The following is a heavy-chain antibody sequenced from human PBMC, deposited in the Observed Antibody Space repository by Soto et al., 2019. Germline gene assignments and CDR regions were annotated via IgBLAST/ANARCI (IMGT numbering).Heavy chain of an antibody. CDR1: GFIFNNYA. V-gene: IGHV3-23*01. CDR3: ARFATSPFDYWYFDL. CDR2: ISASGRST. J-gene: IGHJ2*01. Sequence: EVQLLESGGGLVQPGGSLRLSCAASGFIFNNYAMSWVRQAPGKGLEWVSGISASGRSTYYADSVKGRFTVSRDSSKNTLSLQMNSLRAEDTAVYYCARFATSPFDYWYFDLWGRGALVTVSS. D-gene: IGHD2-2*01.